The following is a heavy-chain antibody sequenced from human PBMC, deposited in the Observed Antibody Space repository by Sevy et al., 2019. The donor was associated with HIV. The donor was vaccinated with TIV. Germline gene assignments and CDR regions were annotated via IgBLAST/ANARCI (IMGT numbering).Heavy chain of an antibody. V-gene: IGHV3-74*01. J-gene: IGHJ4*02. Sequence: GGSLRLSCAASGLTFSSYWMHWVRQPPGKGLVWVSRINIDGTTTHYADSVKGRFTISRDNAKNTLYLQMNSLRPEDTAVYYCVRVPGEYYFDYWGQGTLVTVSS. CDR3: VRVPGEYYFDY. CDR1: GLTFSSYW. D-gene: IGHD3-10*01. CDR2: INIDGTTT.